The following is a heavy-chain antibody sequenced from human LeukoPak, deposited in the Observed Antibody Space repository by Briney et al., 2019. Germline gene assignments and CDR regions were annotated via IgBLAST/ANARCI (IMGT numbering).Heavy chain of an antibody. J-gene: IGHJ3*02. CDR1: GGSISSYY. Sequence: PSETLSLTCTVSGGSISSYYWSWIRQLPGKGLEWIGYIYYSGSTSYNPSLKSRVTISVDTSKNHFSLKLSSVTAADTAVYYCARYSGSYPHDAFDIWGQGTMVTVSS. D-gene: IGHD1-26*01. CDR2: IYYSGST. V-gene: IGHV4-59*01. CDR3: ARYSGSYPHDAFDI.